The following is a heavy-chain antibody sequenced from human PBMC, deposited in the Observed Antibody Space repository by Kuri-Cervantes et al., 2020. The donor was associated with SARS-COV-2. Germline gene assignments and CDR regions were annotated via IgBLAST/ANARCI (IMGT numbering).Heavy chain of an antibody. CDR2: IYHSGST. CDR3: ARSGEDYPFDY. V-gene: IGHV4-34*01. CDR1: GGSFSGYY. Sequence: SETLSLTCAVYGGSFSGYYWSWIRQPPGKGLEWIGEIYHSGSTNYNPSLKSRVTISVDKSKNQFSLKLSSVTAADTAVYYCARSGEDYPFDYWGQGTLVTVSS. D-gene: IGHD3-10*01. J-gene: IGHJ4*02.